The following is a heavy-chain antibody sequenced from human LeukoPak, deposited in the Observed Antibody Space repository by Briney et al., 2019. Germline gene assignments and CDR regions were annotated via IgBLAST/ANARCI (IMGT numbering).Heavy chain of an antibody. CDR1: GFTFSSYA. V-gene: IGHV3-23*01. D-gene: IGHD3-16*01. CDR3: AKTGGVLYVQDNWFDP. Sequence: GGSLRLSCAASGFTFSSYAMSWVRQAPGKGLEWVSAISGSGGSTYYADSVKGRFTVSRDNSKNTLYLQMNSLRAEDTAVYYCAKTGGVLYVQDNWFDPWGQGTLVTVSS. J-gene: IGHJ5*02. CDR2: ISGSGGST.